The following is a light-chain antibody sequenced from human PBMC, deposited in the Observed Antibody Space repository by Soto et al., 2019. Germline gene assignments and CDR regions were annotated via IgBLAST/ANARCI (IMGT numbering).Light chain of an antibody. CDR1: QSVSTY. V-gene: IGKV3-11*01. CDR2: DAS. CDR3: QHRSNWPLT. Sequence: ETVLTQSPATLSLSPGERATLSCRASQSVSTYLAWYQQKPGQAPRLLIYDASNRATGIPARFSGSGSGTDFTLTISSLEPEDFAVYYCQHRSNWPLTFGRGTKVEIK. J-gene: IGKJ4*01.